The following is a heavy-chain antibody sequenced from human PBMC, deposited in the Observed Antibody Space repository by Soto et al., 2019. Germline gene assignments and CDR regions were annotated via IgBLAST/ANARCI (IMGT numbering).Heavy chain of an antibody. D-gene: IGHD3-22*01. CDR1: GFTFSSYA. Sequence: EVQLLESGGGLVQPGGSLRLSCAASGFTFSSYAMSWVRQAPGKGLEWVSAISGSGGSTYYADSVKGRFTISRDNSKNTLYLQMNSLRAEDTAVYYCAKAPSFYYDSSGYYCYWGQGTLVTVSS. V-gene: IGHV3-23*01. CDR3: AKAPSFYYDSSGYYCY. CDR2: ISGSGGST. J-gene: IGHJ4*02.